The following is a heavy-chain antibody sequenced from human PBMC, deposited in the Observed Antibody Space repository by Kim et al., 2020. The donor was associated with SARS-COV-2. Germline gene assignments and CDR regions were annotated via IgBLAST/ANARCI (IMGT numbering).Heavy chain of an antibody. CDR2: IYYSGST. J-gene: IGHJ6*02. V-gene: IGHV4-39*07. Sequence: SETLSLTCTVSGGSISSSSYYWGWIRQPPGKGLEWIGSIYYSGSTYYNPSLKSRVTISVDTSKNQFSLKLSSVTAADTAVYYCARVVELLPANYYYYYGMDVWGQGTTVTVSS. CDR1: GGSISSSSYY. D-gene: IGHD2-15*01. CDR3: ARVVELLPANYYYYYGMDV.